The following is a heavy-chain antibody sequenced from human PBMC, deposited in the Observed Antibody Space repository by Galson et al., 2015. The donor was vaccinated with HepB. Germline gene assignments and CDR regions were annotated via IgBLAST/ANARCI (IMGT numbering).Heavy chain of an antibody. Sequence: SLRLSCAASGFTFSSYGMHWVRQAPGKGLEWVAVIWYDGSNKYYADSVKGRFTISRDNSKNTLYLQMNSLRAEDTAVYYCAREGPSGGEKDYWGQGTLVTVSS. J-gene: IGHJ4*02. CDR2: IWYDGSNK. D-gene: IGHD3-10*01. V-gene: IGHV3-33*01. CDR1: GFTFSSYG. CDR3: AREGPSGGEKDY.